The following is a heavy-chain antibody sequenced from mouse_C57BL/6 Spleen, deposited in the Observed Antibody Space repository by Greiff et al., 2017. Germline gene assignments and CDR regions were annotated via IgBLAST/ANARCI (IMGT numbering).Heavy chain of an antibody. V-gene: IGHV1-55*01. J-gene: IGHJ1*03. D-gene: IGHD2-1*01. CDR3: ARGDFYGSWYFDV. Sequence: VQLQQSGAELVKPGASVKMSCKASGYTFTSYWITWVKQRPGQGLEWIGDIYPGSGSTNYNEKFKSKATLTVDTSSSTAYMQLSSLTSEDSAVYYCARGDFYGSWYFDVWGTGTTVTVSS. CDR2: IYPGSGST. CDR1: GYTFTSYW.